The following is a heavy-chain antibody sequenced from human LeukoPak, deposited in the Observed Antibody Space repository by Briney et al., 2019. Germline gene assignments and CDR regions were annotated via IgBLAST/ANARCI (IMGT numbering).Heavy chain of an antibody. Sequence: GASVKVSCKASGYTFTSYGISWVRQAPGQGLEWMGWISAYNGSTNYAQKLQGRVTMTTDTSTSTAYMELRSLRSDDTAVYYCARVPIAAAGIRDPDYYYYYYMDVWGKGTTVTVSS. D-gene: IGHD6-13*01. CDR2: ISAYNGST. CDR1: GYTFTSYG. CDR3: ARVPIAAAGIRDPDYYYYYYMDV. V-gene: IGHV1-18*01. J-gene: IGHJ6*03.